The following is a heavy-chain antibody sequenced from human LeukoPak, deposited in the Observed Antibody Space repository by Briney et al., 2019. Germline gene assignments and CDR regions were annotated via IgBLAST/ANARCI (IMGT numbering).Heavy chain of an antibody. CDR3: ARGGSRRALDY. CDR1: GGSISSGDYY. CDR2: IYYSGST. J-gene: IGHJ4*02. D-gene: IGHD1-26*01. V-gene: IGHV4-30-4*01. Sequence: SETLSLTCTVSGGSISSGDYYWSWIRQPPGKGLEWIGYIYYSGSTYYNPSLKSRVTISVDTSKNQSSLKLSSVTAADTAVYYCARGGSRRALDYWGQGTLVTVSS.